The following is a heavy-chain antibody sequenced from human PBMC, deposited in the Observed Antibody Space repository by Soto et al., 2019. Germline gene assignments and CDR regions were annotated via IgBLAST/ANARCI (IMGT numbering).Heavy chain of an antibody. J-gene: IGHJ4*02. CDR3: ARHQASGWDV. CDR2: ISWSGST. D-gene: IGHD6-19*01. V-gene: IGHV4-59*08. Sequence: QVQLQESGPGLVKASETLSLTCTVSGGSISSYYSSWIRQPPGKGLEWIGYISWSGSTNYNPSLKSRVTISIDKSKNKFSLKLSSVTAADMAVYYCARHQASGWDVWGQGTLVTVSS. CDR1: GGSISSYY.